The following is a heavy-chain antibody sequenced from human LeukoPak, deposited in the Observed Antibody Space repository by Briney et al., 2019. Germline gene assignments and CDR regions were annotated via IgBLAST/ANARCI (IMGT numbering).Heavy chain of an antibody. CDR3: ARRITIFGMIMGGWFDP. Sequence: PSETLSLTCTVSGGSIKSSSFYWAWIRQPPGKGLEWVGSVYYTGTTYYNPSFESRITIAVNTSNNQFSLELSTMTAGDTCVYYCARRITIFGMIMGGWFDPWGQGTLVTVSS. CDR2: VYYTGTT. CDR1: GGSIKSSSFY. V-gene: IGHV4-39*01. J-gene: IGHJ5*02. D-gene: IGHD3-3*01.